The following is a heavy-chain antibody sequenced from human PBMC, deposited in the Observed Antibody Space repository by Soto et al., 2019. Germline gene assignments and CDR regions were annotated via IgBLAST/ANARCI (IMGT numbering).Heavy chain of an antibody. J-gene: IGHJ4*02. CDR3: AKDQTYYDSSGYYSLPSY. V-gene: IGHV3-30*18. CDR2: ISYDGSNK. CDR1: GFTFSSYG. D-gene: IGHD3-22*01. Sequence: QVQLVESGGGVVQPGRSLRLSCAASGFTFSSYGMHWVRQAPGKGLEWVAVISYDGSNKYYADSVKGRFTISRDNSKNTLYLQMNSLRAEDTAVYYCAKDQTYYDSSGYYSLPSYWGQGTLVTVSS.